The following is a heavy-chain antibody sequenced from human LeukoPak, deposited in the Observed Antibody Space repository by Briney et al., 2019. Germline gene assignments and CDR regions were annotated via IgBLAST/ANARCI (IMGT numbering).Heavy chain of an antibody. V-gene: IGHV4-31*03. CDR3: ARALRNYGDQHDAFDI. Sequence: SQTLSLTCTVSGGSISSGGYYWSWIRQHPGKGLEWVGYIYYSGSTYYNPSLKDRVTISVDTSKNQFSLTLSSVTAADTAVYYCARALRNYGDQHDAFDIWGQGTMVTVSS. J-gene: IGHJ3*02. CDR2: IYYSGST. CDR1: GGSISSGGYY. D-gene: IGHD4-17*01.